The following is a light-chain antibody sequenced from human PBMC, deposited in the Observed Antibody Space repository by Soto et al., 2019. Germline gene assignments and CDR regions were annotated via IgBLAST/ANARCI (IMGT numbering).Light chain of an antibody. J-gene: IGKJ1*01. CDR1: QSVSSN. CDR2: GAS. V-gene: IGKV3-15*01. Sequence: EIVMTQSPATLSVSPGERATLSCRASQSVSSNLAWYQQKPGQAPRLLIYGASTRATGIPARFSGSGSGTEFTPTTSSLQSEDFAFYSCHQYKNWPKKPFGQGPKGDIK. CDR3: HQYKNWPKKP.